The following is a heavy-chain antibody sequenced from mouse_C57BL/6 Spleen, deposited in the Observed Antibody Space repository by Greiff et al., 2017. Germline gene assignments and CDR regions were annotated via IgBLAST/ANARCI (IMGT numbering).Heavy chain of an antibody. V-gene: IGHV1-26*01. CDR1: GYTFTDYY. Sequence: EVQLQQPGPELVKPGASVKISCKASGYTFTDYYMNWVKQSHGKSLEWIGDINPNNGGTSYNQKFKGKATLTVDKSSSTAYMELRSLTSEDSAVYYCARYYAMDYWGQGTSVTVSS. J-gene: IGHJ4*01. CDR2: INPNNGGT. CDR3: ARYYAMDY.